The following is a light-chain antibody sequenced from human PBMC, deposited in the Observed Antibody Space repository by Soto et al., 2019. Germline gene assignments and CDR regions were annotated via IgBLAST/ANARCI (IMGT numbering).Light chain of an antibody. J-gene: IGKJ3*01. CDR3: QQRSSSFT. V-gene: IGKV3-11*01. Sequence: PGDRATLSCRASRSVRSYLAWYQHSPGQAPRLLIYDASRRATGVPARFSGSGSGIDFTLTGSSLEPEDFAVYYCQQRSSSFTFGPGTKVDI. CDR2: DAS. CDR1: RSVRSY.